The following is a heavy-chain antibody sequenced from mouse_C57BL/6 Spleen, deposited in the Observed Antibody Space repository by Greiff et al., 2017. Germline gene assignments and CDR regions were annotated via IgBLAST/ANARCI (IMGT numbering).Heavy chain of an antibody. Sequence: QVQLKESGPELVKPGASVKISCKASGYAFSSSWMNWVKQRPGKGLEWIGRIYPGDGDTNYNGKFKGKATLTADKSSSTAYMQLSSLTSEDSAVYFCASPSITFYFDVWGTGTTVTVSS. J-gene: IGHJ1*03. CDR1: GYAFSSSW. V-gene: IGHV1-82*01. CDR3: ASPSITFYFDV. D-gene: IGHD1-1*01. CDR2: IYPGDGDT.